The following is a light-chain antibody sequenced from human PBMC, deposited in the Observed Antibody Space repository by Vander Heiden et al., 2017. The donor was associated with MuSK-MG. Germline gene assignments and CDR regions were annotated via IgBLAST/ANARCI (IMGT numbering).Light chain of an antibody. J-gene: IGKJ2*01. CDR1: QSIRSS. CDR3: QEYYTDST. Sequence: IQMTQFPSTLSASVGDRVTITCRASQSIRSSLAWYQQKPEKTPKLLIYKASTLESGVPSRFSGSGFGTEFTLTISSLQPDDFATYYCQEYYTDSTFGQGTKVXIK. V-gene: IGKV1-5*03. CDR2: KAS.